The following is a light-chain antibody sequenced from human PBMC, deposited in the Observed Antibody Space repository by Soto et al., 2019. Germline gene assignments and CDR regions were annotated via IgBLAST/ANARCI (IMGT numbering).Light chain of an antibody. J-gene: IGKJ1*01. CDR2: GAS. CDR1: QSVSSY. CDR3: QQYNNWPGT. V-gene: IGKV3-15*01. Sequence: EIEMTQSTATLSVSPGERATLSCRASQSVSSYLAWYQQKPGQAPKLLIYGASTMATGIPARFSGSGSGTELTLTISSLQSKDFVIYYCQQYNNWPGTFGQGTKVEIK.